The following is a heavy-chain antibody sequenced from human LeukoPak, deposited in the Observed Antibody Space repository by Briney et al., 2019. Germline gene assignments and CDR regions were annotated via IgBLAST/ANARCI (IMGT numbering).Heavy chain of an antibody. CDR1: GGSISSYY. CDR2: IYYSGST. J-gene: IGHJ6*03. Sequence: SETLSLTCTVSGGSISSYYWSWIRQPPGKGLEWIGYIYYSGSTYYNPSLKSRVTISVDTSKNQFSLKLSSVTAADTAVYYCASNTRVLYYYYMDVWGKGTTVTVSS. D-gene: IGHD6-13*01. CDR3: ASNTRVLYYYYMDV. V-gene: IGHV4-59*06.